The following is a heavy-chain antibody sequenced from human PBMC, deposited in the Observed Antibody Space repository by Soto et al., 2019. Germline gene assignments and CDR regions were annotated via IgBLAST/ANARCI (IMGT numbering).Heavy chain of an antibody. CDR1: GFLFRSYW. J-gene: IGHJ4*02. CDR3: ARAPRYFDWLLNTHFDY. V-gene: IGHV3-74*01. CDR2: IRPDGSNT. D-gene: IGHD3-9*01. Sequence: GGSLRLSCVPSGFLFRSYWMHWVRQTPAKGLVWVSEIRPDGSNTNYADSVRGRFTMSRDNAKNALYLQMNSLRSEDTAVYYCARAPRYFDWLLNTHFDYWGQGTLVTVSS.